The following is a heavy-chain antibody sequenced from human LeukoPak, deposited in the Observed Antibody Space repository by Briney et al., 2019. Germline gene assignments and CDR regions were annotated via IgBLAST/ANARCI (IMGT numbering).Heavy chain of an antibody. CDR1: GFTFSNAW. Sequence: GGSLRLSCAASGFTFSNAWMSWVRQAPGKGLEWVSYISSSGSTIYYADSVKGRFTISRDNAKNSLYLQMNSLRAEDTAVYYCASRRLPSSYYYYYMDVWGKGTTVTVSS. D-gene: IGHD4-11*01. CDR3: ASRRLPSSYYYYYMDV. CDR2: ISSSGSTI. V-gene: IGHV3-11*04. J-gene: IGHJ6*03.